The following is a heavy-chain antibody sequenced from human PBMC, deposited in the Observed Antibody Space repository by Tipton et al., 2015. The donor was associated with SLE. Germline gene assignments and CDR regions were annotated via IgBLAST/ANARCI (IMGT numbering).Heavy chain of an antibody. CDR3: ARMGYYYYYMDV. CDR1: GGSISSYY. V-gene: IGHV4-59*07. Sequence: TLSLTCTVSGGSISSYYWSWIRQPPGKGLEWMGYLYYSGSTNYNPSRKSRVTISVDTSKNQFSLKLSSVTAADTAVYYCARMGYYYYYMDVWGKGTTVTVSS. CDR2: LYYSGST. J-gene: IGHJ6*03.